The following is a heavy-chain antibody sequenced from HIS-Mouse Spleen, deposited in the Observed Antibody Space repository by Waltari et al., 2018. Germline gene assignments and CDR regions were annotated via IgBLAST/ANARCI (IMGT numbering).Heavy chain of an antibody. CDR2: IWYDGSNK. CDR1: GFTFSSYG. V-gene: IGHV3-33*01. CDR3: ARDSGLITIIPYGMDV. D-gene: IGHD3-10*01. J-gene: IGHJ6*02. Sequence: QVQLVESGGGVVQPGGSLRLSCAASGFTFSSYGMHWVRQAPGKGLEWVAVIWYDGSNKYYADSVKGRFTISRDNSKNTLYLQMNSLRAEDTAVYYCARDSGLITIIPYGMDVWGQGTTVTVSS.